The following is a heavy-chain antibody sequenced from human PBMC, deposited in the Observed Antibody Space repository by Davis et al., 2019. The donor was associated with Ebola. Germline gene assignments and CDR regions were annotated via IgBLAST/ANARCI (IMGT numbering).Heavy chain of an antibody. V-gene: IGHV3-48*04. CDR1: GFTFSSYS. J-gene: IGHJ6*03. CDR3: ARDEAQQLVHYYYYYMDV. Sequence: GESLKISCAASGFTFSSYSMNWVRQAPGKGLDWVSYISSSSSTIYYADSVKGRFTISRDNAKNSLYLQMNSLRAEDTAVYYCARDEAQQLVHYYYYYMDVWGKGTTVTVSS. CDR2: ISSSSSTI. D-gene: IGHD6-13*01.